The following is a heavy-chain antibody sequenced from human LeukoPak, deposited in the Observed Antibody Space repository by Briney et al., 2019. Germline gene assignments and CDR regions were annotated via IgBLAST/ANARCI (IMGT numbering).Heavy chain of an antibody. CDR2: IYYSGST. V-gene: IGHV4-30-4*08. J-gene: IGHJ3*02. CDR3: ARCDYDILTGYYDAFDI. CDR1: GGSISSSSYY. Sequence: SETLSLTCTVSGGSISSSSYYWGWIRQPPGKGLEWIGYIYYSGSTYYNPSLKSRVTISVDTSKNQFSLKLSSVTAADTAVYYCARCDYDILTGYYDAFDIWGQGTMVTVSS. D-gene: IGHD3-9*01.